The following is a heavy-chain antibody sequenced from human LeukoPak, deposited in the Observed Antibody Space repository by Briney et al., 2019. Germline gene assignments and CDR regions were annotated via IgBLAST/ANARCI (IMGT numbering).Heavy chain of an antibody. J-gene: IGHJ3*02. CDR2: IYYSGST. V-gene: IGHV4-31*03. CDR3: ARAPVVTQRVENAFDI. D-gene: IGHD4-23*01. CDR1: GGSIGSGGYY. Sequence: PSQTLSLTCTVSGGSIGSGGYYWSWIRQHPGKGLEWIGYIYYSGSTYYNPSLKSRVTISVDTSKNQFSLKLSSVTAADTAVYYCARAPVVTQRVENAFDIWGQGTMVTVSS.